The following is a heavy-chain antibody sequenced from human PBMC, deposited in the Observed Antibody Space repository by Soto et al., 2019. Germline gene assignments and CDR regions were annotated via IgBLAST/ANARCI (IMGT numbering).Heavy chain of an antibody. V-gene: IGHV1-18*04. Sequence: QVQLVQSAAEVKKPGASVKVSCKASGYTFANYDISWVRQAPGQGLEWMGWISTMSGNTEYAQNVQGRVTLTADSSTTTVHMELRSLRSDDTAVYYCARSYFDSWTEYSNPVKYWGQGTLVAVSS. CDR1: GYTFANYD. J-gene: IGHJ4*02. CDR3: ARSYFDSWTEYSNPVKY. CDR2: ISTMSGNT. D-gene: IGHD3-3*01.